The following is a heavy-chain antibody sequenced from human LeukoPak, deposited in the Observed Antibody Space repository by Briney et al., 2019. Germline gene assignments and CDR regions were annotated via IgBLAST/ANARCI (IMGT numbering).Heavy chain of an antibody. Sequence: SETLSLTCTVSGGPISSYYWSWIRQPPGKGLEWIGYIYYSGSTNYNPSLKSRVTISVDTSKNQFSLKLSSVTAADTAVYYCARQQYYYDSSGFNWFDPWGQGTLVTVSS. CDR3: ARQQYYYDSSGFNWFDP. D-gene: IGHD3-22*01. CDR2: IYYSGST. J-gene: IGHJ5*02. V-gene: IGHV4-59*08. CDR1: GGPISSYY.